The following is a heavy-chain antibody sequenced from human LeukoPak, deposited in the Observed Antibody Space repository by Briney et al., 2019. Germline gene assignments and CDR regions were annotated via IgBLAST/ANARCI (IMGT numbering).Heavy chain of an antibody. CDR3: ARHSMGWFGELLNYGMDV. CDR1: GYTFTSYG. V-gene: IGHV1-18*01. Sequence: ASVKVSCKASGYTFTSYGISWVRQAPGQGLEWVGWISAYNGNTNYAQKLQGRVTMTTDTSTSTAYMELRSLRSDDTAVYYCARHSMGWFGELLNYGMDVWGQGTTVTVSS. J-gene: IGHJ6*02. CDR2: ISAYNGNT. D-gene: IGHD3-10*01.